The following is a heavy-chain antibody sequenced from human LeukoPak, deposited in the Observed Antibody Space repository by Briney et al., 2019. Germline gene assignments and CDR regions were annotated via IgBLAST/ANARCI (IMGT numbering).Heavy chain of an antibody. CDR3: ASLSSGWYATEDY. V-gene: IGHV3-48*03. Sequence: GGSLRLSCAASGFTFSSYEMNWVRQAPGKGLEWVSYISSSGSTIYYADFVKGRFTISRDNAKNSLYLQMNSLRAEDTAVYYCASLSSGWYATEDYWGQGTLVTVSS. D-gene: IGHD6-19*01. CDR2: ISSSGSTI. J-gene: IGHJ4*02. CDR1: GFTFSSYE.